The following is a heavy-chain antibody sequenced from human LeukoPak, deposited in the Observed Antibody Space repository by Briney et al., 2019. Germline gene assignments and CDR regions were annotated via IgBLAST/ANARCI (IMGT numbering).Heavy chain of an antibody. V-gene: IGHV4-34*01. D-gene: IGHD5-18*01. J-gene: IGHJ4*02. CDR1: GGSFSGYY. Sequence: PSETLSLTCAVYGGSFSGYYWSWIRQPPGKGLEWIGEINHSGSTNYNPSLKSRVTISVDTSKNQFSLKLSSVTAADTAVYYCARDRAQGTAMAPPLDYWGQGTLVTVSS. CDR2: INHSGST. CDR3: ARDRAQGTAMAPPLDY.